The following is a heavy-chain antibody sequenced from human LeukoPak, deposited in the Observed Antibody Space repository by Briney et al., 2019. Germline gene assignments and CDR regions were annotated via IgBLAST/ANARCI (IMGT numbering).Heavy chain of an antibody. CDR2: INPDSGGT. J-gene: IGHJ5*02. CDR3: TTIVVVPAVRNWFDP. CDR1: GYTFTDKY. Sequence: ASVKVSCKASGYTFTDKYIHWVRQAPGERLEWMGWINPDSGGTKYAQKFQGRVTMTRDTSISTAYMELSRLRSDDTAVYYCTTIVVVPAVRNWFDPWGQGTLVTVSS. V-gene: IGHV1-2*02. D-gene: IGHD2-2*01.